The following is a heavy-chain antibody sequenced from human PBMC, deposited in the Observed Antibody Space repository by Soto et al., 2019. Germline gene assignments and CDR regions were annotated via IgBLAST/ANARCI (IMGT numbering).Heavy chain of an antibody. CDR3: AKNGLDNSPSAIDS. CDR1: GFTFRNNV. V-gene: IGHV3-23*01. CDR2: ITGSGRDT. D-gene: IGHD2-8*01. J-gene: IGHJ4*02. Sequence: GGSLRLSCAASGFTFRNNVLSWVRQAPGKGLDWVSGITGSGRDTYYADSVKGRFTISRDNSKNMVFLQMNSLRAGGTALYYCAKNGLDNSPSAIDSWGPGTLVTVSS.